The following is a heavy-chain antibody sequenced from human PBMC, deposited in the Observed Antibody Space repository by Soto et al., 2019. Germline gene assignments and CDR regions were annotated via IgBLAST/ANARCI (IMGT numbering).Heavy chain of an antibody. Sequence: SVKVSCKASGGTFSSYAISWVRQAPGQGLEWMGGIIPIFGTANYAQKFQGRVTITADESTSTAYMELSSLRSEDTAVYYCARERGGGNSSLWSSDYYYGMDVWGQGTKVTVSS. CDR1: GGTFSSYA. V-gene: IGHV1-69*13. J-gene: IGHJ6*02. D-gene: IGHD2-21*02. CDR2: IIPIFGTA. CDR3: ARERGGGNSSLWSSDYYYGMDV.